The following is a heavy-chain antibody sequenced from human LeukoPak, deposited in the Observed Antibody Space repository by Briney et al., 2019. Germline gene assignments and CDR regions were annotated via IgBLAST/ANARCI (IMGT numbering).Heavy chain of an antibody. D-gene: IGHD3-3*01. V-gene: IGHV3-30-3*01. Sequence: GGSLRLSCAASGFTFSSYAMHWVRQAPGKGLEWVAVISYDGSNKYYADSVKGRFTISRDNSKNTLYLQMNSLRAEDTAVYYCARNPYYDFWSGDGGDAFDIWGQGTMVTVSS. CDR1: GFTFSSYA. J-gene: IGHJ3*02. CDR3: ARNPYYDFWSGDGGDAFDI. CDR2: ISYDGSNK.